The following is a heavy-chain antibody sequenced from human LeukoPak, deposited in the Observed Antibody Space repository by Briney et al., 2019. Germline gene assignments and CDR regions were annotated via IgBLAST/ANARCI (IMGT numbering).Heavy chain of an antibody. V-gene: IGHV4-34*01. J-gene: IGHJ4*02. CDR1: GFTFSNYA. CDR3: ARGYDYVDY. D-gene: IGHD3-16*01. Sequence: GSLRLSCAASGFTFSNYAMNWVRQPPGKGLEWIGEINHSGSTNYNPSLKSRVTISVATSKNQFSLKPSSVTAADTAVYYCARGYDYVDYWGQGTLVTVSS. CDR2: INHSGST.